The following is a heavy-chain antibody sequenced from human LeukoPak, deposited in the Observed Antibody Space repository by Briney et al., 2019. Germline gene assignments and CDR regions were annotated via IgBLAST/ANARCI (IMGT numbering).Heavy chain of an antibody. D-gene: IGHD2-15*01. V-gene: IGHV1-69*13. CDR1: GGTFSSYA. J-gene: IGHJ2*01. Sequence: SVKVSCKASGGTFSSYAISWVRQAPGQGLEWMGGIIPIFGTANCAQKFQGRVTITADESTSTAYMELSSLRSEDTAVYYCARDRDSGGSSNFDLWGRGTLVTVSS. CDR3: ARDRDSGGSSNFDL. CDR2: IIPIFGTA.